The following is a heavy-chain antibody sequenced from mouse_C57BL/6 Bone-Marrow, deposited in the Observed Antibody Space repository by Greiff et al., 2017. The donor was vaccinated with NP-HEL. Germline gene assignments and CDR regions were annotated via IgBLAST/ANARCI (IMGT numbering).Heavy chain of an antibody. V-gene: IGHV1-22*01. CDR3: ARRRQTGTLLDY. CDR1: GYTFTDYY. D-gene: IGHD4-1*01. CDR2: INPNNGGT. J-gene: IGHJ2*01. Sequence: VQLQQSGPELVKPGASVKMSCKASGYTFTDYYMHWVKQSHGKSLEWIGYINPNNGGTSYNQKFKGKATLTVNKSSSTAYMELRSLTSEDSAVYYCARRRQTGTLLDYWGQGTIVTVSS.